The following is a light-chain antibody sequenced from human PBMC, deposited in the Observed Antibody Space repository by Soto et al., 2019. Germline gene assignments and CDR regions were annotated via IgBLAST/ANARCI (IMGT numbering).Light chain of an antibody. CDR1: QSVSSSY. CDR2: GAS. J-gene: IGKJ1*01. V-gene: IGKV3-20*01. CDR3: QHYGSTTRT. Sequence: EIVLTQSPGTLSLSPGDRATISCRASQSVSSSYLAWYQQKPGQAPRLLIYGASSRATGIPDRFSGRGSGTDFTLTISSREPEDFAVYYCQHYGSTTRTFGKGTKVEIK.